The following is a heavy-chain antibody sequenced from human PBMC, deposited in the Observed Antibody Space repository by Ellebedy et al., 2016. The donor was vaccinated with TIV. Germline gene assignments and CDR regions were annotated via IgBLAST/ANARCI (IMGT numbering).Heavy chain of an antibody. V-gene: IGHV4-34*01. CDR1: VPSISGYH. CDR2: VHHRGGS. J-gene: IGHJ4*02. D-gene: IGHD3-10*01. Sequence: SETLSLTXEIDVPSISGYHWAWVRQPPGKGLEWIGDVHHRGGSRYISSLKGRVTISLDTPRKEFSLYITSVTAADTALYFCARGSMVRGLAGWGQGTLVTVSS. CDR3: ARGSMVRGLAG.